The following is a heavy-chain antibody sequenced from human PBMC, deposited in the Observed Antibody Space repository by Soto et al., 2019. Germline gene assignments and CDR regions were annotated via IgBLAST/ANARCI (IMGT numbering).Heavy chain of an antibody. V-gene: IGHV3-7*05. CDR1: GFTFSSYW. CDR2: IKQDGSEK. Sequence: PGGPLRLSCAASGFTFSSYWMSWVRQAPGKGLEWVANIKQDGSEKYYVDSVKGRFTISRDNAKNSLYLQMNSLRAEDTAVYYYARDRGGGWELPYYHYYYGLDVWGQGTTVTV. D-gene: IGHD1-26*01. CDR3: ARDRGGGWELPYYHYYYGLDV. J-gene: IGHJ6*02.